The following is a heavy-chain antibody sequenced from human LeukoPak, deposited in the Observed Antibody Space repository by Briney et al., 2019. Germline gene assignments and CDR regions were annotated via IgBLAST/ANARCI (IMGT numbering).Heavy chain of an antibody. D-gene: IGHD2-2*02. Sequence: VSVKVSCKASGYTFTSYDINWVRQATGQGLEWMGWMNPNSGNTGYAQKFQGRVTMTRNTSISTAYMELSSLRSEDTAVYYCARDHLPHCSSTSCYTHYYGMDVWGQGTTVTVSS. J-gene: IGHJ6*02. CDR1: GYTFTSYD. CDR3: ARDHLPHCSSTSCYTHYYGMDV. CDR2: MNPNSGNT. V-gene: IGHV1-8*01.